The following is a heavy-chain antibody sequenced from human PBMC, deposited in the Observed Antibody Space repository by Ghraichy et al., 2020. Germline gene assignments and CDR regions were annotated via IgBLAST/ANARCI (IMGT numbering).Heavy chain of an antibody. CDR3: AGASSVVRFYYYAGMDV. D-gene: IGHD4-23*01. Sequence: GGSLRLSCVGSGLTFSSYSMNWVRQSPGKGLEWVGYITRSSRTITYADSVKGRFTISRDNAQNSLYPQMNSLRDDDTAVYYCAGASSVVRFYYYAGMDVWGPGTTVTVSS. V-gene: IGHV3-48*02. CDR2: ITRSSRTI. J-gene: IGHJ6*02. CDR1: GLTFSSYS.